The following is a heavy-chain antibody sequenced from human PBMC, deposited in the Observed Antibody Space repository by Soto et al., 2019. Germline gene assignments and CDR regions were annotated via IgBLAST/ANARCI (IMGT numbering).Heavy chain of an antibody. J-gene: IGHJ4*02. V-gene: IGHV1-8*01. CDR2: MNPNSGNT. Sequence: GAPVKVSCKASGYTFTSYDINWVRQATGQGLEWMGWMNPNSGNTGYAQKFQGRVTMTRNTSISTAYMELSSLRSEDTAVYYCARGFLGQYQRLDSKRFDYWGQGTLVTVSA. CDR1: GYTFTSYD. CDR3: ARGFLGQYQRLDSKRFDY. D-gene: IGHD6-25*01.